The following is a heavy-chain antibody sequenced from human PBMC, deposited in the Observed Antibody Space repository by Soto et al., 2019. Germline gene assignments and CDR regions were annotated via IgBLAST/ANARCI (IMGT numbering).Heavy chain of an antibody. V-gene: IGHV3-9*01. J-gene: IGHJ6*02. CDR1: GFTFDDYA. CDR3: AKSPLFRMYYGMDV. CDR2: ISWNSGSI. Sequence: GGSLRLSCAASGFTFDDYAMHWVRQAPGKGLEWVSGISWNSGSIGYADSVKGRFTISRDNAKNSLYLQINSLRAEDTALYYCAKSPLFRMYYGMDVWGQGTTVTDSS.